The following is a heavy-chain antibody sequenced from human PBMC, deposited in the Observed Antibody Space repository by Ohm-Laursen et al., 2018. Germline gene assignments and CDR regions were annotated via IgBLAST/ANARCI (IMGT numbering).Heavy chain of an antibody. J-gene: IGHJ1*01. D-gene: IGHD3-22*01. V-gene: IGHV1-18*01. CDR3: ARGGIYDSSGYYPSGFQH. Sequence: ASVKVSCNASGYTFTSYGISWVRQAPGQGLQWMGWISGYNGNTNYAQKLQGRVTMTTDTSTSTAYMELRSLRSDDTAVYYCARGGIYDSSGYYPSGFQHWGQGTLVTVSS. CDR2: ISGYNGNT. CDR1: GYTFTSYG.